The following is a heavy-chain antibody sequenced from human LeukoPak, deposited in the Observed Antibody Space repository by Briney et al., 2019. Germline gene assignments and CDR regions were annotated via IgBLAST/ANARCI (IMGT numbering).Heavy chain of an antibody. D-gene: IGHD3-22*01. CDR3: TRDRPQDYYDSSGYYYPPLFDY. CDR2: IRSKAYGGTT. CDR1: GFTFGDYA. Sequence: GGSLRPSCTASGFTFGDYAMSWVRQAPGKGLEWVGFIRSKAYGGTTEYAASVKGRFTISRDDSKSIAYLQMNSLKTEDTAVYYCTRDRPQDYYDSSGYYYPPLFDYWGQGTLVTVSS. V-gene: IGHV3-49*04. J-gene: IGHJ4*02.